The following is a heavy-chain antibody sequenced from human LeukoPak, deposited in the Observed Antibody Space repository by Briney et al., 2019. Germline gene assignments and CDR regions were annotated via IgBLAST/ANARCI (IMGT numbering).Heavy chain of an antibody. V-gene: IGHV4-34*01. Sequence: SETLSLTCAVYGGSLSDFHWSWIRQPPGKGLEWIGEISHSGSTIYNPSLGSRVSMSVDTSKNRFSLRLTSVTAADTAVYYRARYVVLVTGAFDIWGHGTMVTVSS. CDR2: ISHSGST. CDR3: ARYVVLVTGAFDI. CDR1: GGSLSDFH. D-gene: IGHD2-21*02. J-gene: IGHJ3*02.